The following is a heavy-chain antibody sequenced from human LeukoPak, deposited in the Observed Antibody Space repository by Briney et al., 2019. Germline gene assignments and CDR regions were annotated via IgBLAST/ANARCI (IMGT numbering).Heavy chain of an antibody. CDR1: GDSISTYY. D-gene: IGHD3-10*01. CDR2: IYYRVTS. Sequence: SESLSLTCTVSGDSISTYYWSWIRQPPGKGLEWIGYIYYRVTSDYNPSLKSRVTMSVDMSTRQISLKLSSVTAADTAVYYCARAVGGDGSGSLWGPGTLVTVSS. CDR3: ARAVGGDGSGSL. V-gene: IGHV4-59*01. J-gene: IGHJ4*02.